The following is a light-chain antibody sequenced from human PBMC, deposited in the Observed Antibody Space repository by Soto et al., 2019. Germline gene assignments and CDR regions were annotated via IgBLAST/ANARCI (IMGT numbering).Light chain of an antibody. Sequence: QSVLTQPASVSGSPGQPITISCTGTSSDVGGYNYVSWYQHHPGKAPKLIIFEITNRPSGVSNRFPGSTSGNAASLTISGLQAEDEADYYCTSYTSSNTLYVFGTGTKVTV. J-gene: IGLJ1*01. CDR3: TSYTSSNTLYV. CDR2: EIT. CDR1: SSDVGGYNY. V-gene: IGLV2-14*01.